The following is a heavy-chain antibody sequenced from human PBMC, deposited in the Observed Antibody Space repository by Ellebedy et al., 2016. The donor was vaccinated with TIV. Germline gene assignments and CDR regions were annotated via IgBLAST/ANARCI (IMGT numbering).Heavy chain of an antibody. Sequence: MPSETLSLTCTVSGDSMSNYYWSWIRQPPGKPLEWIGYIYYSGSTNSNPSLKSRVTISLDTSKNQFSLRLTSVTAADTAVYYCARNYCSSTSCYLGDYWGQGTLVTVSS. CDR1: GDSMSNYY. V-gene: IGHV4-59*08. D-gene: IGHD2-2*01. J-gene: IGHJ4*02. CDR2: IYYSGST. CDR3: ARNYCSSTSCYLGDY.